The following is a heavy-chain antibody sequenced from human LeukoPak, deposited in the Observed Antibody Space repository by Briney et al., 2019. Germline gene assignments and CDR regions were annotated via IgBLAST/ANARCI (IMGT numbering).Heavy chain of an antibody. CDR1: GYTFTSYA. D-gene: IGHD5-24*01. CDR3: ARDRYGDGFAHLDY. J-gene: IGHJ4*02. V-gene: IGHV1-2*02. CDR2: ITPSGGT. Sequence: ASVKVSCKTSGYTFTSYAIHWVRQAPGQGLEWMGWITPSGGTNYPQKFQGRVAITWDTSITTAYMDLSRLTSDDAAVYYCARDRYGDGFAHLDYWGQGALVTVSS.